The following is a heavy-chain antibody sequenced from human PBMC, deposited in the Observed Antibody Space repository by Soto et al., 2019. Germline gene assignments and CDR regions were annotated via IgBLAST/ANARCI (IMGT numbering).Heavy chain of an antibody. CDR1: GDSISNYY. J-gene: IGHJ6*03. CDR2: IYYSGST. CDR3: ARSGDYTNYYYYYMDV. V-gene: IGHV4-59*08. Sequence: PSETLSLTYTVSGDSISNYYWSWIRQPPGKGLEWIGYIYYSGSTKYNPSLKSRVTISVATSKNQFSLRLSSVTAADSAVYYCARSGDYTNYYYYYMDVWGKGTTVTVSS. D-gene: IGHD4-17*01.